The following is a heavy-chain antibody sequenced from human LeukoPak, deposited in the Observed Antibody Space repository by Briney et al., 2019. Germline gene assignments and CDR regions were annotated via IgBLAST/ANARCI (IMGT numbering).Heavy chain of an antibody. CDR1: GDSIGGSGYY. D-gene: IGHD5-24*01. Sequence: SETLSLTCTVSGDSIGGSGYYWAWIRQPPGKGLEWIGSVYYTGSTYYMSSLKSRVTISADTSKNLFSLKVNSMTAADTAVYYCARHGPPMQRQFYDSWGQGTLVTVSS. CDR2: VYYTGST. V-gene: IGHV4-39*01. CDR3: ARHGPPMQRQFYDS. J-gene: IGHJ4*02.